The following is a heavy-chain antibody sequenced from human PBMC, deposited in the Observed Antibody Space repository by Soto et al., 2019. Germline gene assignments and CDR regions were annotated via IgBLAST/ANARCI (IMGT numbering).Heavy chain of an antibody. J-gene: IGHJ3*02. CDR1: GYTFTSYG. Sequence: QVQLVQSGAEVKKPGASVKVSCKASGYTFTSYGISWVRQAPGQGLEWMGWISAYNGNTNYAQKLQGRVTMTTDTSTSTAYMELRSLRSDDTAVYYCASLVSYGGNLDDAFDIWGQGTMVTVSS. D-gene: IGHD2-15*01. V-gene: IGHV1-18*01. CDR3: ASLVSYGGNLDDAFDI. CDR2: ISAYNGNT.